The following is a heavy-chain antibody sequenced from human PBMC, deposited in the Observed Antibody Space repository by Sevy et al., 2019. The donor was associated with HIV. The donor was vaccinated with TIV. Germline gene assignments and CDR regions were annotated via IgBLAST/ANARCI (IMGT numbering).Heavy chain of an antibody. V-gene: IGHV3-48*03. CDR3: ASLRGRGYYYYMDF. CDR1: GFTFSSYE. D-gene: IGHD3-10*01. J-gene: IGHJ6*03. CDR2: ISSSGSTI. Sequence: GGSLRLSCAASGFTFSSYEMNWVRQAPGKGLEWVSYISSSGSTIYYADSVKGRFTISRDNAKNSLYLQMNSLRAEDTAVYYCASLRGRGYYYYMDFWGKGTTVTVSS.